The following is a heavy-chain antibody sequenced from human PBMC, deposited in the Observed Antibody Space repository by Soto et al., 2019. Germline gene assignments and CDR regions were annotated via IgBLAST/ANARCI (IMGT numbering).Heavy chain of an antibody. CDR2: INHSGST. D-gene: IGHD2-8*02. CDR3: ARDKITGLFDY. J-gene: IGHJ4*02. Sequence: SETLSLTCAVYGVSFSGYSWTWIRQPPGMGLEWIGEINHSGSTNYNPSLKSRVTISVDTSKNQFSLKLTSVTAADTAVYYCARDKITGLFDYWGQGTLVTVSS. V-gene: IGHV4-34*01. CDR1: GVSFSGYS.